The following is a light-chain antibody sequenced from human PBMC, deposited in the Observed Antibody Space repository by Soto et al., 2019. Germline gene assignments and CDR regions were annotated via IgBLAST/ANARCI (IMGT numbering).Light chain of an antibody. V-gene: IGKV1-39*01. CDR1: QTINRY. J-gene: IGKJ1*01. Sequence: IQMTQSPSSLSASVGDRVTITCRASQTINRYLSWYQQKPGKAPNLLISASSTLQAGVPSRFSGSESGTEFTITISSLQTEDFATYYCQHTYSSPWTFGQGTKVEIK. CDR3: QHTYSSPWT. CDR2: ASS.